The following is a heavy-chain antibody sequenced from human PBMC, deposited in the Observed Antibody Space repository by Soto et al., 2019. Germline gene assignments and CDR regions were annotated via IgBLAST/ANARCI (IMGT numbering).Heavy chain of an antibody. CDR1: SDSMNSGGYY. Sequence: SETLSLTCSVSSDSMNSGGYYWSWIRQHPGKGLGWIGYIYSNGDTYYNPSLKSRVTISVDTSKNQFSLNLTSVTAADTAVYYCARRGGSSSGYYYYAMDVWGQGTTVTVSS. D-gene: IGHD6-6*01. CDR3: ARRGGSSSGYYYYAMDV. CDR2: IYSNGDT. J-gene: IGHJ6*02. V-gene: IGHV4-31*03.